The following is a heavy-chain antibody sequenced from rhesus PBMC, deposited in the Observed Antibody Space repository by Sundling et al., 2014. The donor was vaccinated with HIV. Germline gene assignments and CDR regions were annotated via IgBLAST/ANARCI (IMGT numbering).Heavy chain of an antibody. D-gene: IGHD3-28*01. J-gene: IGHJ6*01. CDR2: ISYDGSSI. CDR1: GFSFSKYG. Sequence: EVQLVESGGGLVRPGGSLRLSCIDSGFSFSKYGMHWVRQAPGKGLEWVAVISYDGSSIYYVDSVKDRFTISRDNSKNILYLQMNNLKLEDTAVYFCARGGYYLYYGLDAWGQGVVVTVSS. V-gene: IGHV3-54*02. CDR3: ARGGYYLYYGLDA.